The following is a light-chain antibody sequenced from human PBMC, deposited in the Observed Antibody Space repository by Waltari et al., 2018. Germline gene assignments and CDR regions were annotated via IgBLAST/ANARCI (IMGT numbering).Light chain of an antibody. CDR2: DAF. CDR3: QQRSTWPLT. V-gene: IGKV3-11*01. CDR1: QSVNSY. J-gene: IGKJ4*01. Sequence: EIVLTQSPATLSLSPGERATLSCKTSQSVNSYLAWYQQKPGQAPRLLISDAFNRDTGIPARFSGSGSGTDFTLTISSLEPEDFAVYYCQQRSTWPLTFGGGTKVEIK.